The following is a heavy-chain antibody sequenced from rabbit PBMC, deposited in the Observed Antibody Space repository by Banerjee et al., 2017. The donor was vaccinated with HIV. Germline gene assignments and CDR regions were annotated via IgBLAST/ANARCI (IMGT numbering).Heavy chain of an antibody. V-gene: IGHV1S45*01. D-gene: IGHD6-1*01. Sequence: QEQLLESGGGLVKPEGSLKLSCTASGFSFSDKAVMCWVRQAPGKGLEWIACINAVTGKPVYASWAKGRSTFSKTSSTTVTLQLSSLTAADTATYFCVRDRANIGGYGDANLWGPGTLVTVS. CDR2: INAVTGKP. J-gene: IGHJ4*01. CDR1: GFSFSDKAV. CDR3: VRDRANIGGYGDANL.